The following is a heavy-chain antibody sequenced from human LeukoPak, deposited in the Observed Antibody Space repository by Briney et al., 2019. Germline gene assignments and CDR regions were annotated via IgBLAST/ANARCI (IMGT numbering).Heavy chain of an antibody. Sequence: MSSQTLSLTCTVSGGSISSGDYYWSWIRQPPGKGLEWIGYIYYSGSTYYNPSLKSRVTISVDTSKNQFSLKLSCVTAADTAVYYCARDRYGDYPYYFDYWGQGTLVTVSS. CDR3: ARDRYGDYPYYFDY. V-gene: IGHV4-30-4*08. D-gene: IGHD4-17*01. J-gene: IGHJ4*02. CDR1: GGSISSGDYY. CDR2: IYYSGST.